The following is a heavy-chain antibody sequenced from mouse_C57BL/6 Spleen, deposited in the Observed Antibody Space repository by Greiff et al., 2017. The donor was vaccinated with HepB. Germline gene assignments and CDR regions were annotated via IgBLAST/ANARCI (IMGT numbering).Heavy chain of an antibody. Sequence: QVQLQQSGPELVKPGASVKISCKASGYAFSSSWMNWVKQRPGKGLEWIGRIYPGDGDTNYNGKFKGKATLTADKSSSTAYMHLSSLTSEDSAVYFCAREGIYWGYFDVWGTGTTVTVSS. D-gene: IGHD2-1*01. J-gene: IGHJ1*03. V-gene: IGHV1-82*01. CDR1: GYAFSSSW. CDR3: AREGIYWGYFDV. CDR2: IYPGDGDT.